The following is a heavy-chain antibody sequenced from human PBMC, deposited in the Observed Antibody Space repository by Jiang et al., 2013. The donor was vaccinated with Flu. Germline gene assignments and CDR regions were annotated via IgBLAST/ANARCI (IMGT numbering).Heavy chain of an antibody. CDR2: IYYSGST. CDR3: ARAATKVEDIATFDY. Sequence: PGLVKPSETLSLTCTVSGGSISSYYWSWIRQPPGKGLEWIGYIYYSGSTNYNPSLKSRVTISVDTSKNQFSLKLSSVTAADTAVYYCARAATKVEDIATFDYWGQGTLVTVSS. CDR1: GGSISSYY. D-gene: IGHD5-24*01. J-gene: IGHJ4*02. V-gene: IGHV4-59*01.